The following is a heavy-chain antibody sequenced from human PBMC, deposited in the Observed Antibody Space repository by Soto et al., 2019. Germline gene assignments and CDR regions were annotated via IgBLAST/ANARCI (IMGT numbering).Heavy chain of an antibody. J-gene: IGHJ6*03. Sequence: SETLSLTCTVSGGSISSYYWSWIRQPPGKGLEWIGYIYYSGSTNYNPSLKSRVTISVDTSKNQFSLKLSSVTAADTAVYYCARALYSSSSNYYYYYMDVWGKGTTVTVSS. CDR3: ARALYSSSSNYYYYYMDV. CDR1: GGSISSYY. CDR2: IYYSGST. V-gene: IGHV4-59*01. D-gene: IGHD6-6*01.